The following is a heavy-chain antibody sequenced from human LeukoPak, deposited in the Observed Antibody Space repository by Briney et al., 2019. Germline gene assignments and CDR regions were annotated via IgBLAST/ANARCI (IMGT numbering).Heavy chain of an antibody. CDR1: VFTFSSYT. Sequence: GRSLRLSCAASVFTFSSYTMHCGREAPGKGLEWVAVMSNDVNSKYYAGSVKGRFTISRDTSKSTLDLQMNGLRPEDTAVYYCARARATGSVTIGIWGQGTLVTVSS. CDR3: ARARATGSVTIGI. D-gene: IGHD4-17*01. CDR2: MSNDVNSK. V-gene: IGHV3-30-3*01. J-gene: IGHJ4*02.